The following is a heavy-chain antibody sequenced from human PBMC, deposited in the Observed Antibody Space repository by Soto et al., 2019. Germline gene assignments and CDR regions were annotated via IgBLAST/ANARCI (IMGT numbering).Heavy chain of an antibody. CDR1: GFTFSSYA. Sequence: EVQMLESGGGLVQPGGSLRLSCAASGFTFSSYAMSWVRQAPGKGLDWVSAISGSDGSTYYADAVKGRFTISRDNSKNTLYLQMNSLRAEDTAVYYCAKGPGMYSDFDSWGQGTLVTVSS. J-gene: IGHJ4*02. D-gene: IGHD2-8*01. CDR3: AKGPGMYSDFDS. V-gene: IGHV3-23*01. CDR2: ISGSDGST.